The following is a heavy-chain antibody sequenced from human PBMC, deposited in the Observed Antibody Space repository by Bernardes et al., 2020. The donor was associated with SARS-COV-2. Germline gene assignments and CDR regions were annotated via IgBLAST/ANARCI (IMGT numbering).Heavy chain of an antibody. CDR1: GGSISNYY. D-gene: IGHD6-25*01. J-gene: IGHJ4*02. Sequence: SETLSLTCTVSGGSISNYYWSWIRQPPGKGLEWIAYIHYSGSTSYSPSLKSRVTISVDTSKNQFSLKLSSVTAADTAGYYCAREWSSVDYWGQGALVTVSS. V-gene: IGHV4-59*01. CDR3: AREWSSVDY. CDR2: IHYSGST.